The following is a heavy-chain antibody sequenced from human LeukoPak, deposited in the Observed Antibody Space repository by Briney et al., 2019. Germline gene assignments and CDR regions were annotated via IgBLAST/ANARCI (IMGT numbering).Heavy chain of an antibody. Sequence: GRSLRLSCAASGFTFSSYGMHWVRQAPGKGLEWVAIIWSDGSKEYYADSVKGRFTISRDNSKNTLFLQMNSLRGEDTAVYHCARGRFSSSWLDYWGQGTLVTVSS. CDR1: GFTFSSYG. V-gene: IGHV3-33*01. D-gene: IGHD6-13*01. J-gene: IGHJ4*02. CDR3: ARGRFSSSWLDY. CDR2: IWSDGSKE.